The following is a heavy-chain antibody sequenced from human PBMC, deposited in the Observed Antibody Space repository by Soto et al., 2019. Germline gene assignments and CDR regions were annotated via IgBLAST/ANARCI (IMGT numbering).Heavy chain of an antibody. J-gene: IGHJ6*02. D-gene: IGHD2-21*01. Sequence: QVQLVQSGAEVKKPGASVKVSCKASGYTFTGYYMHWVRQAPGQGLEWMGWINPNSCGTNYAQKFQGWVTMTRDTSISTAYMELSRLRSDDTAVYYLARGTPQHIVVVNARYGMDVWGQGTTVTVSS. V-gene: IGHV1-2*04. CDR3: ARGTPQHIVVVNARYGMDV. CDR2: INPNSCGT. CDR1: GYTFTGYY.